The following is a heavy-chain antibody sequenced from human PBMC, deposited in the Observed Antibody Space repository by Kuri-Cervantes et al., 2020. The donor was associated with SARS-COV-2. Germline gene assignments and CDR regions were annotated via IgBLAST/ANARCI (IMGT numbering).Heavy chain of an antibody. CDR1: GYTFTGYY. J-gene: IGHJ4*02. Sequence: ASVKVSCKASGYTFTGYYMHWVRQAPGQGLEWMGWMNPNSGNTGYAQKFQGRVTMTRNTSVSTAYMELSSLRSEDTAVYYCARGRLWPRLFGSGWYVLDYWGQGTLVTVSS. V-gene: IGHV1-8*02. CDR2: MNPNSGNT. CDR3: ARGRLWPRLFGSGWYVLDY. D-gene: IGHD6-19*01.